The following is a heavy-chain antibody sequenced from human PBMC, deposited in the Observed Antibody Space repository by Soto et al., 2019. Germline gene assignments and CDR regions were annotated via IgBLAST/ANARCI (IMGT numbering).Heavy chain of an antibody. V-gene: IGHV3-23*01. D-gene: IGHD3-9*01. CDR2: ISGGGGGT. J-gene: IGHJ3*02. CDR1: GLTFINYA. CDR3: VKDKKYDILSAWDALDI. Sequence: PGGSMRVSSAAAGLTFINYAMTWVRKKTGKGLEWVAAISGGGGGTYYADPVKGRFTISRDNSKNTLHLQMDNLRAEDTATYYCVKDKKYDILSAWDALDIWGHGTLVTVSS.